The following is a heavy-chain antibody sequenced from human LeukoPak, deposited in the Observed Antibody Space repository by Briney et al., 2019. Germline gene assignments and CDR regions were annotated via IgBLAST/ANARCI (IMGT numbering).Heavy chain of an antibody. CDR1: GYTFTGYY. D-gene: IGHD6-13*01. V-gene: IGHV1-2*02. J-gene: IGHJ6*02. CDR3: ARVTPLYSSSWYVPSYYYYGMDV. Sequence: ASVKVSCKASGYTFTGYYMHWVRQAPGQGLEWMGWINPNSGGTNYAQKFQGRVTMTRDTSISTAYMELSRLRSDDTAVYYCARVTPLYSSSWYVPSYYYYGMDVWGQGTTVTVS. CDR2: INPNSGGT.